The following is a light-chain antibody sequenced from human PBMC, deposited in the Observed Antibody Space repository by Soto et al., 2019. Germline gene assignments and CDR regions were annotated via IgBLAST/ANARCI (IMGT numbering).Light chain of an antibody. J-gene: IGKJ4*01. Sequence: EIVLTQSPGTLSLSPGERATLSCRAGQSVSSSYLAWYQQKPGQAPRLLIYGASIRATGISDRFSGSGSGTDFTLTISRLEPEDFAVYYCQQYNSSPRALTFGGGTKVEIK. CDR3: QQYNSSPRALT. CDR1: QSVSSSY. CDR2: GAS. V-gene: IGKV3-20*01.